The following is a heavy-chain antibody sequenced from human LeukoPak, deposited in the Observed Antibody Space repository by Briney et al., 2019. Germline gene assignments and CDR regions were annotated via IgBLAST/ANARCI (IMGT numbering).Heavy chain of an antibody. CDR2: ISGDGYDT. J-gene: IGHJ4*02. D-gene: IGHD3-10*01. CDR1: GFSFSDFW. Sequence: GGSLRLSCTASGFSFSDFWMHWVRQVPGKGLVWVSRISGDGYDTNYVDSVRGRFTISRGNAQNTLYLQMNSLRTEDTAVYYCASDRVLGSGSLDNWGQGTLVTVSS. CDR3: ASDRVLGSGSLDN. V-gene: IGHV3-74*01.